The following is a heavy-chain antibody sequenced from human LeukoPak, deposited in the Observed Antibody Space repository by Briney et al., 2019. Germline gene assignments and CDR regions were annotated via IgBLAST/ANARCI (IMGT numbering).Heavy chain of an antibody. CDR1: GGSISSYY. CDR2: IYYSGST. V-gene: IGHV4-59*08. J-gene: IGHJ4*02. Sequence: SETLSLTCTVSGGSISSYYWSWIRQSPGKGLEWIGYIYYSGSTNYNPSLKSRVTISVDTSKNQFSLKLSSVTAADTAVYYCARHMTTVRYFDYWGQGTLVTVSS. CDR3: ARHMTTVRYFDY. D-gene: IGHD4-17*01.